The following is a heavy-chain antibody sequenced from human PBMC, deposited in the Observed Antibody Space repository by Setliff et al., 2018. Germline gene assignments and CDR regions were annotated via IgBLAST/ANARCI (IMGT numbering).Heavy chain of an antibody. CDR2: TGTSRNPR. CDR3: ARGYVSCGVDGCFPGLES. J-gene: IGHJ4*02. Sequence: GGSLRLSGAASGFSFSDYHMHWVRQAPGRRLEWISYTGTSRNPRKYADSVKGRFTISRDNAKNTLYLQLNNLRVDDAAVYYCARGYVSCGVDGCFPGLESWGQGTPVTVSS. CDR1: GFSFSDYH. V-gene: IGHV3-48*01. D-gene: IGHD2-21*01.